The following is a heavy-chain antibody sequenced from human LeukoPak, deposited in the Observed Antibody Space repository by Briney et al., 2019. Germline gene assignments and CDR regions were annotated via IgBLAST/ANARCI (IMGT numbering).Heavy chain of an antibody. J-gene: IGHJ5*02. D-gene: IGHD4-17*01. CDR1: GYTFTSYG. CDR3: ARDLSSYGDYVDWFDP. CDR2: ISAYNGNT. Sequence: ASVKVSCKASGYTFTSYGISWVRQAPGQGLEWMGWISAYNGNTNYAQKLQGRVTMTTDTSTSTAYMELRSLRSDDTAVYYCARDLSSYGDYVDWFDPWGQGSLVTVSS. V-gene: IGHV1-18*01.